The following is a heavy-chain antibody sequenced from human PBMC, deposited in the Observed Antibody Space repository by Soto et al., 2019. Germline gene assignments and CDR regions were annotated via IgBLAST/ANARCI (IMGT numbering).Heavy chain of an antibody. CDR2: INPNSGGT. D-gene: IGHD3-16*02. CDR1: GYTFTGYY. CDR3: AITSYRMGEAFDI. V-gene: IGHV1-2*04. Sequence: QVQLVQSGAEVKKPGASVKVSCKASGYTFTGYYMHWVRQAPGQGLEWMGWINPNSGGTNYGQKFQGWVTMTRDTSISTAYMELSRLRSDDTAVYYCAITSYRMGEAFDIWGQGTMVTVSS. J-gene: IGHJ3*02.